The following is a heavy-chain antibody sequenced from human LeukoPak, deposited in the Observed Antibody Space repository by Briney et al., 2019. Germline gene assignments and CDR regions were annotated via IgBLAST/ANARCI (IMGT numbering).Heavy chain of an antibody. V-gene: IGHV4-30-4*01. CDR2: IYYSGST. Sequence: SETLSLTCTVSGGSISSGDYYWSWIRQPPGKGLEWIVYIYYSGSTYYNPSLKSRVTISVDTSKNQFSLKLSSVTAADTAVYYCARGLGSYYDFWSGYSGSTTFDYWGQGTLVTVSS. CDR1: GGSISSGDYY. D-gene: IGHD3-3*01. J-gene: IGHJ4*02. CDR3: ARGLGSYYDFWSGYSGSTTFDY.